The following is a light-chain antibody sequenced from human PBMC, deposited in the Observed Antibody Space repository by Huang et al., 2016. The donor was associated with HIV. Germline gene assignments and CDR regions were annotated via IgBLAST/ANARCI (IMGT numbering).Light chain of an antibody. J-gene: IGKJ5*01. CDR2: LGS. CDR1: QSLLHSYGYNY. CDR3: MQALQTPIT. Sequence: DIVMTQSPLSLPISCRSSQSLLHSYGYNYVDWYVQRPGQYPQFLSSLGSNGASGVPNRFSGSGSGTDFTLKNSRVEAGDVGVYFCMQALQTPITFGPGARLEIE. V-gene: IGKV2-28*01.